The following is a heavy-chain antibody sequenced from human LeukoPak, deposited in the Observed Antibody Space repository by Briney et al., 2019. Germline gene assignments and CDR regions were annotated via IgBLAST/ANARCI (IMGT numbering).Heavy chain of an antibody. D-gene: IGHD1-26*01. CDR2: ISGSGGTT. V-gene: IGHV3-23*01. J-gene: IGHJ4*02. CDR3: AKATALWEGGTYFDY. Sequence: GGSLRLSCVASGFTFSSYAMSWVRQAPGKGLEWVSGISGSGGTTYYADSVKGRFTISRDSSKNTLYLQMKSLRAEDTAVYYCAKATALWEGGTYFDYWGQGTLVTVSS. CDR1: GFTFSSYA.